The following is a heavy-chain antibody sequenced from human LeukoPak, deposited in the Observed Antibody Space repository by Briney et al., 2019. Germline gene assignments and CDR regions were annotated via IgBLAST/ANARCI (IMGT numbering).Heavy chain of an antibody. V-gene: IGHV4-59*01. CDR3: AREGYSLDTRISSSFDI. CDR2: IYYSGST. J-gene: IGHJ3*02. D-gene: IGHD6-6*01. Sequence: SSETLSLTCTVSGGSISSYYWSWIRQPPGKGLEWIGYIYYSGSTNYNPSLKSRVTISVDTSKNQFSLKLSSVTAADTAVYYCAREGYSLDTRISSSFDIWGQGTMVTVSS. CDR1: GGSISSYY.